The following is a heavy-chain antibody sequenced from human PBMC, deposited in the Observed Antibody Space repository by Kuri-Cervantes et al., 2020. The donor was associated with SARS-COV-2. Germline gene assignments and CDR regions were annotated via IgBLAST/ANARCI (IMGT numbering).Heavy chain of an antibody. J-gene: IGHJ4*02. CDR3: ARGAIFGVVIAHFDY. CDR1: GFTFSSYW. CDR2: IKQDGSEK. D-gene: IGHD3-3*01. V-gene: IGHV3-7*03. Sequence: GESLKISCAASGFTFSSYWMSWVRQAPGKGLEWVANIKQDGSEKYYVDSVKGRFTISRDNSKNTLYLQMNSLGAEDTAVYYCARGAIFGVVIAHFDYWGQGTLVTVSS.